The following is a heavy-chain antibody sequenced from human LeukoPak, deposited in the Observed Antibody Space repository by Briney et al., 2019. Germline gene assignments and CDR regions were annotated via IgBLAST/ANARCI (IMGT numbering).Heavy chain of an antibody. CDR1: DGSISSSSHY. D-gene: IGHD1-14*01. CDR2: IFYSGST. J-gene: IGHJ6*02. Sequence: KPSETLSPTCIVSDGSISSSSHYWGWIRQPPGRGLEWIGSIFYSGSTYYNPSLKSRVTISVDTSKNQFSLKLSSVTAADTAVYYCARVTDRGVFLGAMDVWGQGTTVTVSS. CDR3: ARVTDRGVFLGAMDV. V-gene: IGHV4-39*07.